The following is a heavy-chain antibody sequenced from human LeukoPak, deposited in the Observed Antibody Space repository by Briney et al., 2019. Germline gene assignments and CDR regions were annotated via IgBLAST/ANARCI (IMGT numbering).Heavy chain of an antibody. CDR3: ARAPNYGLSAFDI. Sequence: GGSLKLSCAASGFTFSSYGMHWVRQAPGKGLEWVAVIWYDGSNKYYADSVKGRFTISRDNSKNTLYLQMNSLGVEDTAVYYCARAPNYGLSAFDIGGQGTMVTVSS. CDR2: IWYDGSNK. D-gene: IGHD4/OR15-4a*01. J-gene: IGHJ3*02. V-gene: IGHV3-33*01. CDR1: GFTFSSYG.